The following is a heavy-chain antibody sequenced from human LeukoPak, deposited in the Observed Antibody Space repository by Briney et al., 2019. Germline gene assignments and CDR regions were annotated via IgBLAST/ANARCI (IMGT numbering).Heavy chain of an antibody. Sequence: GSLRLSCAASGFTFSSVAMSWVRQAPGKGLEWVSAISGSGGSTYYADSVKGRFTISRDNSKNTLYLLMNSLRAEDTAVYYCAKVRAPLWGKDYWGQGTLVTVSS. D-gene: IGHD3-16*01. J-gene: IGHJ4*02. V-gene: IGHV3-23*01. CDR1: GFTFSSVA. CDR3: AKVRAPLWGKDY. CDR2: ISGSGGST.